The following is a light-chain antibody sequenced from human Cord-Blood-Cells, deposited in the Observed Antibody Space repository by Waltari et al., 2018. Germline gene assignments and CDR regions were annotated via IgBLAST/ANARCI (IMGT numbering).Light chain of an antibody. CDR1: SSDVGGYNY. Sequence: QSALTQPASVSGSPGQSITIYCTGTSSDVGGYNYVSWYQHHTVKAPKLMIYDVSNRRSGVSNRCSGSKSGNTASLTISGLQAEDEADYYCSSYTSSSSYVFGTGTKVTVL. V-gene: IGLV2-14*03. CDR3: SSYTSSSSYV. J-gene: IGLJ1*01. CDR2: DVS.